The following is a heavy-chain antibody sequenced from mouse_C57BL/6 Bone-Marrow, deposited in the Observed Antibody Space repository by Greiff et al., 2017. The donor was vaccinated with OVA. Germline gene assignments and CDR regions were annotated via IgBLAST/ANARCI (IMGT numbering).Heavy chain of an antibody. CDR3: ARSGILYYYGSSWGFAY. CDR1: GYTFTSYG. CDR2: IYPRSGNT. J-gene: IGHJ3*01. D-gene: IGHD1-1*01. V-gene: IGHV1-81*01. Sequence: VQVVESGAELARPGASVKLSCKASGYTFTSYGISWVKQRTGQGLEWIGEIYPRSGNTYYNEKFKGKATLTADKSSSTAYMELRSLTSEDSAVYFCARSGILYYYGSSWGFAYWGQGTLVTVSA.